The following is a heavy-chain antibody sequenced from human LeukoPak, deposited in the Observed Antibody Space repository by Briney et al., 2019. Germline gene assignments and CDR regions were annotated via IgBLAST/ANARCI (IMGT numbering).Heavy chain of an antibody. D-gene: IGHD4-17*01. J-gene: IGHJ4*02. Sequence: SETQSLTCTVSGRSISIDYWSWIRQPPGKELEWHGYIYYRGSTTYNPSLKSRVTISVDTSKNQFTLRPSSVTAADTAVYYCARGFAYGDTGSFDYWGQGTLVTVSS. CDR2: IYYRGST. CDR3: ARGFAYGDTGSFDY. V-gene: IGHV4-59*01. CDR1: GRSISIDY.